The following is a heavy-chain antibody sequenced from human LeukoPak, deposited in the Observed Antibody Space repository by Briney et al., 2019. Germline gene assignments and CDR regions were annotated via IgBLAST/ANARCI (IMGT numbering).Heavy chain of an antibody. CDR2: ISSSGST. V-gene: IGHV3-11*01. CDR3: AKDLFLSSDTPDY. D-gene: IGHD3-3*01. CDR1: GFTFSDYY. J-gene: IGHJ4*02. Sequence: GGSLRLSCAASGFTFSDYYMSWIRQAPGKGLEWVSYISSSGSTYYADSVKGRFTISRDNSKNTLYLQMNSLRAEDTAVYYCAKDLFLSSDTPDYWGQGTLVTVSS.